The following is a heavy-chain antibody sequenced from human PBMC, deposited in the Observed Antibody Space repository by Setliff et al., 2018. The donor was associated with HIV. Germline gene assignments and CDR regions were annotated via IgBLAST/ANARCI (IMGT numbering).Heavy chain of an antibody. J-gene: IGHJ4*02. CDR1: GFTFNNYG. Sequence: GGSLRLSCAASGFTFNNYGMHWVRQAPGKGLEWVAVVSYDGTTKHYGDSVKGRFTISRDNSKNTLYPQMNSLRADDTAVYYCAGSRGYFVQADWGQGTLVTVSS. CDR2: VSYDGTTK. V-gene: IGHV3-30*03. CDR3: AGSRGYFVQAD. D-gene: IGHD1-1*01.